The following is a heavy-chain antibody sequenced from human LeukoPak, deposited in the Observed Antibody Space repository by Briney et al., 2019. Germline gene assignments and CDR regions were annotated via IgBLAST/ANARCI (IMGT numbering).Heavy chain of an antibody. V-gene: IGHV4-38-2*02. D-gene: IGHD3-22*01. CDR1: GYSISSGYY. CDR3: ARVYYDSSGVIWGDYFDY. CDR2: IYYSGST. Sequence: NSSETLSLTCTVSGYSISSGYYWGWIRQPPGKGLEWIGSIYYSGSTYYNPSLKSRVTISVDTSKNQFSLKLSSVTAADTAVYYCARVYYDSSGVIWGDYFDYWGQGTLVTVSS. J-gene: IGHJ4*02.